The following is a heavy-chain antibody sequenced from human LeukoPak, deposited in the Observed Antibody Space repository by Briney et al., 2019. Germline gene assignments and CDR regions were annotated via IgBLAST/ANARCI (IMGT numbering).Heavy chain of an antibody. CDR2: INPSGGST. V-gene: IGHV1-46*01. J-gene: IGHJ4*02. CDR3: ARVRYSYGYDY. CDR1: GYTFTSYY. D-gene: IGHD5-18*01. Sequence: ASVKVSCKASGYTFTSYYMHWVRQAPGQGLEWMGIINPSGGSTSYAQKFQGRVTMTRDMSTSTVYMELSSLRSEDTAVYYCARVRYSYGYDYWGQGTLVTVSS.